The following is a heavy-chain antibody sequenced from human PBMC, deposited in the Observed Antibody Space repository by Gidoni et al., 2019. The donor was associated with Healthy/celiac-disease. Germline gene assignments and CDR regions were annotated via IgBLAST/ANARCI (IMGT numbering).Heavy chain of an antibody. CDR3: ARNGYYGSGSYYGKRYYYGMDV. CDR1: GFNFNSDR. V-gene: IGHV3-48*01. D-gene: IGHD3-10*01. J-gene: IGHJ6*02. CDR2: ISSSSSTI. Sequence: EVQLVESGGGLVEPGGSLRLSCAASGFNFNSDRRNWVRQAPGKGLEWVSYISSSSSTIYYADSVKGRFTISRDNAKNSLYLQMNSLRAEDTAVYYCARNGYYGSGSYYGKRYYYGMDVWGQGTTVTVSS.